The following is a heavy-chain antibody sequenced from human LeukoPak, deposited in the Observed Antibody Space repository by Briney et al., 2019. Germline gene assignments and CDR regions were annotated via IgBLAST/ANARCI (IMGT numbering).Heavy chain of an antibody. V-gene: IGHV3-21*04. D-gene: IGHD3-22*01. CDR2: ISSTGDAT. CDR3: ARGDDSGYYDYFDY. J-gene: IGHJ4*02. CDR1: GFTFRTHS. Sequence: GGSLRLSCAASGFTFRTHSMNWVRQAPGKWLEWVSPISSTGDATYYADSLKGRFTISRDNARNSVYLQVNSLRAEDTAMYYCARGDDSGYYDYFDYWGQGALVTVSS.